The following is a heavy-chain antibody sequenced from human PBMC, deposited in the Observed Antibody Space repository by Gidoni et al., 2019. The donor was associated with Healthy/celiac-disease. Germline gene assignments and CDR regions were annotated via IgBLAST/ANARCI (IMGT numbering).Heavy chain of an antibody. CDR2: IYWDDDK. V-gene: IGHV2-5*02. J-gene: IGHJ5*02. D-gene: IGHD5-18*01. Sequence: QITLKESGPTLVKPTQTLTLTCTFSGFSLSTSGVGVGWIRQPPGKALEWLALIYWDDDKRYSPSLKSRLTITKDTSKNQVVLTMTNMDPVDTATYYCAHAPRGYSYGHGWFDPWGQGTLVTVSS. CDR3: AHAPRGYSYGHGWFDP. CDR1: GFSLSTSGVG.